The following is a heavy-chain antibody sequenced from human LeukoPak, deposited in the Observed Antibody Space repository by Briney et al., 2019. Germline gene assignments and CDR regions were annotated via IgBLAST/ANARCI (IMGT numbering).Heavy chain of an antibody. D-gene: IGHD2-21*02. J-gene: IGHJ4*02. CDR3: ARDPVLLRFDY. Sequence: GGSLRLSCAASGFTFSSYEMNWVRQAPGKGLEWVSYISSSGSTIYYADSVKGRFTISRDNAKNSLYLQMNSLRAEDTAVYYCARDPVLLRFDYWGQGTLVTVPS. CDR2: ISSSGSTI. CDR1: GFTFSSYE. V-gene: IGHV3-48*03.